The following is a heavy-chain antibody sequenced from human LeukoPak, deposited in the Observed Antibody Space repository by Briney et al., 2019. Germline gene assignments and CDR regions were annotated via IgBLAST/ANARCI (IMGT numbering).Heavy chain of an antibody. Sequence: PSETLSLTCTVSGGSISSYYWSWIRQPPGKGLGWIGYIYYTGNTNYNPSLKSRVTISVDTSKNQFSLKLSSVTAADTAVYYCARGSAPSYYFDYWGQGTLVTVSS. V-gene: IGHV4-59*08. CDR1: GGSISSYY. CDR2: IYYTGNT. J-gene: IGHJ4*02. CDR3: ARGSAPSYYFDY.